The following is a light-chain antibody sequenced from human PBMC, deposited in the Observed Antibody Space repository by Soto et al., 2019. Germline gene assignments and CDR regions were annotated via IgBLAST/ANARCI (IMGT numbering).Light chain of an antibody. J-gene: IGKJ1*01. CDR3: QQYNSYPWT. CDR2: DAS. Sequence: DIQMTQSPSTLSASVGDRVTITCRASQSISSWLAWYQQKPGKAPKLLIYDASSLESGVPSRFSGSGSGTEFTLIFSSLQPDDFATYYCQQYNSYPWTFGQGTKVDIK. CDR1: QSISSW. V-gene: IGKV1-5*01.